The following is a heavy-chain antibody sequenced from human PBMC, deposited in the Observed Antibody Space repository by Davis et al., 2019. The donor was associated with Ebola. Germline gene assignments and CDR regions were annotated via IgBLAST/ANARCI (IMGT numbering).Heavy chain of an antibody. CDR1: GFTFSDYY. D-gene: IGHD2/OR15-2a*01. CDR2: ISYDGSNK. J-gene: IGHJ4*02. V-gene: IGHV3-30*03. CDR3: CKDYFDY. Sequence: GSLKISCAASGFTFSDYYMSWIRQAPGKGLEWVAVISYDGSNKYYADSVKGRFTISRDNSKNTLYLQMNSLRAEDTAVYYCCKDYFDYWGQGTLVTVSS.